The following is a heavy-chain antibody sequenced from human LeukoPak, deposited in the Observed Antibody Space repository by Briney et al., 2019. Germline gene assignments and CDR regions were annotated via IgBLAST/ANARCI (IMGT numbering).Heavy chain of an antibody. Sequence: ASVKVSCKASGYTFTSYAMHWVRQAPGQRLERMGWINAGNSNTKYSQKFQGRVTITRDTSASTAYMELSSLRSEDTAVYYCAREPTTFIVVVSYYYYGMDVWGQGTTVTVSS. CDR3: AREPTTFIVVVSYYYYGMDV. CDR2: INAGNSNT. D-gene: IGHD3-22*01. CDR1: GYTFTSYA. V-gene: IGHV1-3*01. J-gene: IGHJ6*02.